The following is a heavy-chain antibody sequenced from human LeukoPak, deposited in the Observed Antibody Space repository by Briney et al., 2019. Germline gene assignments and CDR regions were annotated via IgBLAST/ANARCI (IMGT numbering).Heavy chain of an antibody. D-gene: IGHD2-2*01. CDR2: IRYDGSNK. CDR3: AKDGSIVVVPAATHDY. V-gene: IGHV3-30*02. Sequence: PGGSLRLSCAASGFTFSSYSMHWVRQAPGKGLEWVAFIRYDGSNKYYADSVKGRFTISRDNSKNTLYLQMNSLRAEDTAVYYCAKDGSIVVVPAATHDYWGQGTLVTVSS. CDR1: GFTFSSYS. J-gene: IGHJ4*02.